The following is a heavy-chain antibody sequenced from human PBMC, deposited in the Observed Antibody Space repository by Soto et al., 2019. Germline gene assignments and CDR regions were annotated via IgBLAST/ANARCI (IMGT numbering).Heavy chain of an antibody. CDR2: IKGDGIST. Sequence: EVQLVESGGGLVQPGGSLRLSCAAYGFTFSSYWMHWVRQAPGKGLVWVSRIKGDGISTNYADSVKGRFTISRDNAKDTVFLQMNGLRDEDTAIYYCARGALGSYFNDYWGQGTLVTVSS. J-gene: IGHJ4*02. D-gene: IGHD3-10*01. V-gene: IGHV3-74*01. CDR3: ARGALGSYFNDY. CDR1: GFTFSSYW.